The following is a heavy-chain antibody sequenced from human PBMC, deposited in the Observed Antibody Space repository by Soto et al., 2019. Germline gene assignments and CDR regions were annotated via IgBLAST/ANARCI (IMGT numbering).Heavy chain of an antibody. Sequence: QVQLQESGPGLVKPSETLSLTCTVSGDSISSYYWSWIRQPPGKGLEWIGYIYYSGSTNYNPSLKSRVTISVDTSKNQSSLKLSSVTAAATAISYCARRRIGDYWGQGTLVTVSS. V-gene: IGHV4-59*08. D-gene: IGHD3-3*01. CDR2: IYYSGST. CDR1: GDSISSYY. CDR3: ARRRIGDY. J-gene: IGHJ4*02.